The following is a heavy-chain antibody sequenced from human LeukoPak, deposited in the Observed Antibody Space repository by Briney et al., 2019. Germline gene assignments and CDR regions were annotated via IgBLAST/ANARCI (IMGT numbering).Heavy chain of an antibody. J-gene: IGHJ5*02. V-gene: IGHV1-18*01. CDR3: ARTYYYDSSGYYCGHWFDP. CDR2: ISAYNGNT. D-gene: IGHD3-22*01. Sequence: ASVKVSCRASGYTFTNYGISWVRQAPGQGLEWMGWISAYNGNTNYAQKLQGRVTMTTETSTSTAYMELRSLRSDDTAIYYCARTYYYDSSGYYCGHWFDPWGQGTLVTVSS. CDR1: GYTFTNYG.